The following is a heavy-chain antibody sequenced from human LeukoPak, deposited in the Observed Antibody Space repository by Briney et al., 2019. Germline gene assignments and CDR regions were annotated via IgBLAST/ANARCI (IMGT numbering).Heavy chain of an antibody. CDR3: ARKVAPMVRGGGFDY. CDR2: INHSGST. CDR1: GGSFSGYY. J-gene: IGHJ4*02. V-gene: IGHV4-34*01. Sequence: SETLSLTCAVYGGSFSGYYWSWIRQPPGKGLEWNGEINHSGSTNYNPSLKSRVTISVDTSKNQFSLKLSSVTAADTAVYYCARKVAPMVRGGGFDYWGQGTLVTVSS. D-gene: IGHD3-10*01.